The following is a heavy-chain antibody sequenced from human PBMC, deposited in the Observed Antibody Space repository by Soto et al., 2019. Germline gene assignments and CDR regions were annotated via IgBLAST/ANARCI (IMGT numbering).Heavy chain of an antibody. J-gene: IGHJ4*02. CDR1: GFTVSSNY. D-gene: IGHD2-21*02. CDR3: EGDKKCGGDCYYFDY. V-gene: IGHV3-66*01. Sequence: GGSLRLSCAASGFTVSSNYMSWVRQAPGKGLEWVSVIYSGGSTYYADSVKGRFTISRDNSKNTLYLQMNSLRAEDTAVYYCEGDKKCGGDCYYFDYWGQGTLVTVSS. CDR2: IYSGGST.